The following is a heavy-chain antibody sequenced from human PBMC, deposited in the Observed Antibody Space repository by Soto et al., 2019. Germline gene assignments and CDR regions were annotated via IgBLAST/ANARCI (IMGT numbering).Heavy chain of an antibody. CDR2: IYNSRST. CDR1: RGSASSDLFY. J-gene: IGHJ5*01. D-gene: IGHD3-10*01. V-gene: IGHV4-61*01. Sequence: QVQLQESGPGLLRPSETLSLTCAVSRGSASSDLFYWSWIRQPPGKGLEWIGYIYNSRSTNYNTSLKSRVTMSLDTPNNQFFLKLTSVTAADTAVYYCAREKRAGNWFDSWGQGTLVTVSS. CDR3: AREKRAGNWFDS.